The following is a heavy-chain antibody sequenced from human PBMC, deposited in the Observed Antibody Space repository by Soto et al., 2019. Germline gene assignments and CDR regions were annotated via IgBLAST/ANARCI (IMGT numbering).Heavy chain of an antibody. CDR2: IYATGST. CDR3: ARDHHSYYDTSGYYPYFDF. J-gene: IGHJ4*02. D-gene: IGHD3-22*01. Sequence: PSETLSLTCTVSGASISGYYWSWIRKSAGKGLEWIGRIYATGSTNYNPSFESRVAISLDTSNNQFSLRLTSLTAADTAVYFCARDHHSYYDTSGYYPYFDFWGQGTLVTVSS. CDR1: GASISGYY. V-gene: IGHV4-4*07.